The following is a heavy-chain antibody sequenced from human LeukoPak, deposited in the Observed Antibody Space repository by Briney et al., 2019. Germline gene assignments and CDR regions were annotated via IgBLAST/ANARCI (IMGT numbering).Heavy chain of an antibody. Sequence: GGSLRLSCAASGFTFNSYGMHWVRQAPGKGLEWVAFIRYDGSDKYYADSVKGRLTISRDNSKNTLYLQMSSLRAEDTAVYYCAKGPHYCSSSSCPQYYYYMDVWGKGTTVTVSS. CDR2: IRYDGSDK. V-gene: IGHV3-30*02. D-gene: IGHD2-2*01. CDR3: AKGPHYCSSSSCPQYYYYMDV. J-gene: IGHJ6*03. CDR1: GFTFNSYG.